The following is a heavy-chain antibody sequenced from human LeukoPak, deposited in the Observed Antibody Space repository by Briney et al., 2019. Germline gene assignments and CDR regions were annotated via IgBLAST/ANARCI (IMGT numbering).Heavy chain of an antibody. J-gene: IGHJ4*02. CDR1: GGSISSYY. Sequence: PSETLSLTCTVYGGSISSYYWSWIRQPPGKGLEWIGYIYYSGSTNYNPSLKSRVTISVDTSKNQFSLKLSSVTAADTAVYYCARRLERRSPFDYWGQGTLVTVSS. CDR3: ARRLERRSPFDY. D-gene: IGHD1-1*01. CDR2: IYYSGST. V-gene: IGHV4-59*01.